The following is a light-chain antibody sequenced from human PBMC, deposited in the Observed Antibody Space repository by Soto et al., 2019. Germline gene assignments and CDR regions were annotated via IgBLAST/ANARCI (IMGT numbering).Light chain of an antibody. CDR3: SSYASTTTYV. V-gene: IGLV2-14*01. CDR1: SSDVGGYNY. J-gene: IGLJ1*01. CDR2: EVS. Sequence: QSALTQSPSASGSPGQSVTISCIGTSSDVGGYNYVSWYQHHPGKAPKLIIYEVSNRPSGVSNRFSGSKSANTASLTISGLQAEDEADYYCSSYASTTTYVFGTGTKLTVL.